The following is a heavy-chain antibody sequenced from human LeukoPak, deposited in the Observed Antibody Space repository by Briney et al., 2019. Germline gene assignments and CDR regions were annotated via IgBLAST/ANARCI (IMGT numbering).Heavy chain of an antibody. CDR1: GFTFCSYS. Sequence: AGGSLRLSCAASGFTFCSYSMHWVRQAPGKGPEFVSVIGGGGVTTFYADSVKDRFTTSRDNSKNTLYLEMGSLRAEDMAVYYCAREGGGSGLWYYDLWGRGTLVTVSS. D-gene: IGHD1-26*01. CDR3: AREGGGSGLWYYDL. V-gene: IGHV3-64*02. CDR2: IGGGGVTT. J-gene: IGHJ2*01.